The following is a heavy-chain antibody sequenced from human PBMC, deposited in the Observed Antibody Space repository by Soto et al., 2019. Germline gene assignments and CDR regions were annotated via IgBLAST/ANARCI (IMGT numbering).Heavy chain of an antibody. J-gene: IGHJ6*03. D-gene: IGHD1-7*01. V-gene: IGHV5-51*01. Sequence: GESLKISCKGSGYSFTSYWIGWVRQMPGKGLEWMGIIYPGDSDTRYSPSFQGQVTISADKSISTAYLQWSSLKASDTAMYYCARQHEVELQGMNYYYYYYMDVWGKGTTVTVSS. CDR1: GYSFTSYW. CDR2: IYPGDSDT. CDR3: ARQHEVELQGMNYYYYYYMDV.